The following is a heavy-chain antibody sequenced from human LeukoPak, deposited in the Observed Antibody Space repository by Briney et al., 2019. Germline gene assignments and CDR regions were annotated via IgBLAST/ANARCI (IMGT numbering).Heavy chain of an antibody. V-gene: IGHV1-8*01. Sequence: ASVKVSCKASGYTFTTHDINWVRQATGQGLEWLGWMSPNSGDTGYAQKFQGRVTMTSDSSISTAYMELSSLRSEDTAVYYCAREIADYYYGMDVWGQGTTVTVSS. J-gene: IGHJ6*02. CDR2: MSPNSGDT. CDR1: GYTFTTHD. CDR3: AREIADYYYGMDV.